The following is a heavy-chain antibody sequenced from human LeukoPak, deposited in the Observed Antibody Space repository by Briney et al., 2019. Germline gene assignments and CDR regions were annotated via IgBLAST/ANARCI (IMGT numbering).Heavy chain of an antibody. CDR1: GFTFSSYA. V-gene: IGHV3-23*01. CDR3: AKIPNLLYSRYSDY. J-gene: IGHJ4*02. CDR2: ISGSGGST. D-gene: IGHD4-11*01. Sequence: GGSLRLSCAASGFTFSSYAMSWVRQAPGKGLEWVSAISGSGGSTYYADSVKGRFTISRDNSKNTLYLQMNSLRAEDTAVYYCAKIPNLLYSRYSDYWGQGTLVTVSS.